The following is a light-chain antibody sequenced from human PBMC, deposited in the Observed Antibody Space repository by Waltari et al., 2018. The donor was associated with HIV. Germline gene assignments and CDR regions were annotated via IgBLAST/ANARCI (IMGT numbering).Light chain of an antibody. CDR3: QQYYDTPYT. V-gene: IGKV4-1*01. CDR2: WAS. CDR1: QCIWSTAGTRHY. J-gene: IGKJ2*01. Sequence: DIVVTQSPDSMAVSLGERATINCKSRQCIWSTAGTRHYFAWYQQIPGQAPNLLIYWASTRESGVPDRFSGSGSGTDFTLTINSLQAEDVAVYYCQQYYDTPYTFGQGTKVDI.